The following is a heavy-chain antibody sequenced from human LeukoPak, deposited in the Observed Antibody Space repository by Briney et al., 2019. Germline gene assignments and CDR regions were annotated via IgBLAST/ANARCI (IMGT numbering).Heavy chain of an antibody. Sequence: GGSLRLSCAASGFTFDDYAMHWVRHAPGKGLEWVSGISWNSGSIGYADSVKGRFTISRDNAKNSLYLQMNSLRAEDTALYYCAKTLRFLEWFGAMDVWGKGTTVTVSS. J-gene: IGHJ6*03. CDR1: GFTFDDYA. D-gene: IGHD3-3*01. CDR3: AKTLRFLEWFGAMDV. V-gene: IGHV3-9*01. CDR2: ISWNSGSI.